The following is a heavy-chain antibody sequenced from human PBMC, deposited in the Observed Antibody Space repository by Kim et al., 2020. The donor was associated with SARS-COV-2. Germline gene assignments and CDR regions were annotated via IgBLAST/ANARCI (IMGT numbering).Heavy chain of an antibody. CDR3: ARGNPGGDYYDSSGYPGLSYYYYYGMDV. V-gene: IGHV1-8*01. CDR2: MNPNSGNT. CDR1: GYTFTSYD. D-gene: IGHD3-22*01. J-gene: IGHJ6*02. Sequence: ASVKVSCKASGYTFTSYDINWVRQATGQGLEWMGWMNPNSGNTGYAQKFQGRVTMTRNTSISTAYMELSSLRSEDTAVYYCARGNPGGDYYDSSGYPGLSYYYYYGMDVWGQGTTVTVSS.